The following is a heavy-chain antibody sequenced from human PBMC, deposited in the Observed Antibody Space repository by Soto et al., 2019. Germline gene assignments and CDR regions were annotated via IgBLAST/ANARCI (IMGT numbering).Heavy chain of an antibody. V-gene: IGHV4-31*03. CDR1: GGSISSGGYY. CDR2: IYYSGST. D-gene: IGHD6-6*01. J-gene: IGHJ4*02. Sequence: QVQLQESGPGLVKPSQTLSLTCTVSGGSISSGGYYWSWIRQHPGKGLEWIGYIYYSGSTYYNPSLKSRVTISVDTSKNQFSLKLSSVTAADTAVYYCARVVRQLKFLHYIDYWGQGTLVTVSS. CDR3: ARVVRQLKFLHYIDY.